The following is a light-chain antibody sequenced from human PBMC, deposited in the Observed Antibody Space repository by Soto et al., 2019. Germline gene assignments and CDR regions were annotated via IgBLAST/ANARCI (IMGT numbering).Light chain of an antibody. Sequence: QAVVTQPPSVSGAPGQTITMSCTGSGSNVGASYDVHWYQVLPGAGPRLLIYKNNNRPSGVPDRFSGSKPGTSASLAITGLRAEDEADYYCQSYDNILSGPLFGGGTQLTVL. CDR2: KNN. CDR1: GSNVGASYD. CDR3: QSYDNILSGPL. V-gene: IGLV1-40*01. J-gene: IGLJ3*02.